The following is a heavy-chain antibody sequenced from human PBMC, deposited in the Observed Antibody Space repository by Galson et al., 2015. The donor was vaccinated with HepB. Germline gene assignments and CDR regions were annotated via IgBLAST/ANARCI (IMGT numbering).Heavy chain of an antibody. CDR3: ATDLYDILTGYGSGRYYYYGMDV. CDR2: FDPEDGET. J-gene: IGHJ6*02. Sequence: SVKVSCKVSGYTLTELSMHWVRQAPGKGLEWMGGFDPEDGETIYAQKFQGRVTMTEDTSTDTAYMELSSLRSEDTAVYYCATDLYDILTGYGSGRYYYYGMDVWGQGTTVTVSS. V-gene: IGHV1-24*01. CDR1: GYTLTELS. D-gene: IGHD3-9*01.